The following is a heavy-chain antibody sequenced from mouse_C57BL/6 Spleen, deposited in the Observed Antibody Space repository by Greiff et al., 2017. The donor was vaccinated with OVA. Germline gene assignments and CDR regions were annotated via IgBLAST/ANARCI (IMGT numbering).Heavy chain of an antibody. Sequence: QVQLQQSGAELVRPGASVTLSCKASGYTFTDYEMHWVKQTPVHGLEWIGAIDPETGGTAYNQKFKGKAILTADKSSSTAYMELRSLTSEDSAVYYCTRSPYSNYVLDYWGQGTSVTVSS. J-gene: IGHJ4*01. D-gene: IGHD2-5*01. CDR3: TRSPYSNYVLDY. CDR2: IDPETGGT. CDR1: GYTFTDYE. V-gene: IGHV1-15*01.